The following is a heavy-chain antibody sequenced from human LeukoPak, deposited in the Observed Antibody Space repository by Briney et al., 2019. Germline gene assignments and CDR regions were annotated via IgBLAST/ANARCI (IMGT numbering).Heavy chain of an antibody. CDR2: ISHPGTNE. CDR3: AKPRGGAAPQAFDY. CDR1: GFTFSSFG. V-gene: IGHV3-30*02. D-gene: IGHD6-6*01. J-gene: IGHJ4*02. Sequence: GGSLRLSCTASGFTFSSFGMYWVRQSPGKGLEWVAYISHPGTNENYADSVKGRLTISRDNSKNTLNMQMNSLRAEDTAVYYCAKPRGGAAPQAFDYWGQGTLVTVSS.